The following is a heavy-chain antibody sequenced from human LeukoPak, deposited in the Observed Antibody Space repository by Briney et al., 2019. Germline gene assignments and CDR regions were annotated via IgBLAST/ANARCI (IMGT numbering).Heavy chain of an antibody. Sequence: PSETPSLTCTVSGGSISSSSYYWGWIRQPPGKGLEWIGSIYYSGSTYYNPSLKSRVTISVDTSKNQFSLKLSSVTAADTAVYYCACSESYMDVWGKGTTVTVSS. V-gene: IGHV4-39*05. J-gene: IGHJ6*03. CDR3: ACSESYMDV. D-gene: IGHD3-10*02. CDR1: GGSISSSSYY. CDR2: IYYSGST.